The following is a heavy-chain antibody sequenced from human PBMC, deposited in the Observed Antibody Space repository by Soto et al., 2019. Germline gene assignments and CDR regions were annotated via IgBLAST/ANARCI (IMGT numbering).Heavy chain of an antibody. J-gene: IGHJ6*02. D-gene: IGHD2-21*01. CDR2: IYYSGST. Sequence: PSETLSLTXTVSGGSISSGDYYWSWIRQLPGKGLEWIGYIYYSGSTYYNPSLKSRVSMSVDTSKNQFSLKLSSVTAADTAVYYCARRAFSDPSNNYGMDVWGQGTTVTGPS. CDR3: ARRAFSDPSNNYGMDV. CDR1: GGSISSGDYY. V-gene: IGHV4-31*02.